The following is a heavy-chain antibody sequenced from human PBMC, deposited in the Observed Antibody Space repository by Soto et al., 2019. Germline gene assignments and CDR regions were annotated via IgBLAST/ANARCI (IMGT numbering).Heavy chain of an antibody. CDR3: ANTIVDLDYDYDYGMEV. CDR1: GFSLSTSGVG. V-gene: IGHV2-5*02. Sequence: QITLKESGPTLVKPTQTLTLACTFSGFSLSTSGVGVGWIRQPPGKALEWLALIYWDDDKRYTPSLKSRLIITKDTSKNPVVLTITYMDPVDTATYYLANTIVDLDYDYDYGMEVWDLGTTVTFAS. J-gene: IGHJ6*02. D-gene: IGHD1-26*01. CDR2: IYWDDDK.